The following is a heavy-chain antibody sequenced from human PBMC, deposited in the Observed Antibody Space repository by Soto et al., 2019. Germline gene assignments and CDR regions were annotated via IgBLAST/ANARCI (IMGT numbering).Heavy chain of an antibody. CDR3: ARHAPTEAAAAGRRNWFDT. Sequence: SETLSLMCAVSGGSISGHYWSWIRQPPGRGLEWVGYVAYSGSTIFNPSLSSRVSMSVDTSKNQFSLRLNSVTAADTGIYYCARHAPTEAAAAGRRNWFDTWGQGTLVTVSS. J-gene: IGHJ5*02. V-gene: IGHV4-59*08. CDR2: VAYSGST. CDR1: GGSISGHY. D-gene: IGHD6-13*01.